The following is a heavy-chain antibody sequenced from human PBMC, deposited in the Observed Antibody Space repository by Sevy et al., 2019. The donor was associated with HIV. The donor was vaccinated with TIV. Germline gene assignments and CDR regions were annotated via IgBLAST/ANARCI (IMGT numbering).Heavy chain of an antibody. D-gene: IGHD5-12*01. CDR3: AKEDGGYGSLVY. CDR1: GFTFSSYG. CDR2: ISYDGSNK. Sequence: GGSLRLSCAASGFTFSSYGMHWVRQAPGKGLEWVAVISYDGSNKYYADSVKGRFTISRDNSKNTLYLQINSLRAEDTAVYYCAKEDGGYGSLVYWGQGTLVTVSS. V-gene: IGHV3-30*18. J-gene: IGHJ4*02.